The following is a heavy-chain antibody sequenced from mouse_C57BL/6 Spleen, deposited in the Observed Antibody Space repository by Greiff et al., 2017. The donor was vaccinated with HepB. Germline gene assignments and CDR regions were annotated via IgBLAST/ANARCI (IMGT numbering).Heavy chain of an antibody. CDR1: GYTFTSYW. D-gene: IGHD2-4*01. V-gene: IGHV1-64*01. CDR2: IHPNSGST. CDR3: ARDDDYDGAWFAY. J-gene: IGHJ3*01. Sequence: QVQLKQPGAELVKPGASVKLSCKASGYTFTSYWMHWVKQRPGQGLEWIGMIHPNSGSTNYNEKFKSKATLTVDKSSSTAYMQLSSLTSEDSAVYYCARDDDYDGAWFAYWGQGTLVTVSA.